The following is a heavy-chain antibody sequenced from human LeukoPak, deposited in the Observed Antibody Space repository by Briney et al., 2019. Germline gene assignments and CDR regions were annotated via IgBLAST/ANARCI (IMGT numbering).Heavy chain of an antibody. CDR3: ARGRGYSYGYLSV. D-gene: IGHD5-18*01. V-gene: IGHV6-1*01. CDR1: GDSVSRNSAA. Sequence: SQTLSLTCAISGDSVSRNSAAWYWIRQSPSRGLEWLGRTYYRSKWYNDYAVSVKSRITINPDTSKNQFSLQLNSVTPEDTAVYYCARGRGYSYGYLSVWGQGTLVTVSS. J-gene: IGHJ4*02. CDR2: TYYRSKWYN.